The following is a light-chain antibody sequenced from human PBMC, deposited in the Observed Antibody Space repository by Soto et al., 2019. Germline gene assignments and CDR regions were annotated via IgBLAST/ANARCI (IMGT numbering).Light chain of an antibody. CDR2: DAS. J-gene: IGKJ5*01. CDR1: QSVTTY. Sequence: EIVFTQSPATLSLSPGERANISCRASQSVTTYLAWYQQKPGQAPRLLIYDASDRATGIPTRFSGSGSGTDFTLTISGLEPEDFAVYYCQQRSNWPPSITFGQGTRLEIK. V-gene: IGKV3-11*01. CDR3: QQRSNWPPSIT.